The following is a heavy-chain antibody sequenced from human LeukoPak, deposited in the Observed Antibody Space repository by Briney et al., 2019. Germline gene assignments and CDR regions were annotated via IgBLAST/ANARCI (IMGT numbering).Heavy chain of an antibody. Sequence: PGRPLRLSCAASGFTFSSYGMHWVRQAPGKGLEWVAVISYDGSNKYYADSVKGRFTISRDNSKNTLYLQMNSLRAEDTAVYYCAREGLTHDAFDIWGQGTMVTVSS. CDR3: AREGLTHDAFDI. D-gene: IGHD4/OR15-4a*01. CDR1: GFTFSSYG. V-gene: IGHV3-30*03. J-gene: IGHJ3*02. CDR2: ISYDGSNK.